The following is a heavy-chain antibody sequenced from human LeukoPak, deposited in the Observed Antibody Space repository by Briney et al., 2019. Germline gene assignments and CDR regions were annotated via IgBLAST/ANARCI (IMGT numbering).Heavy chain of an antibody. D-gene: IGHD2-21*01. Sequence: SETLSLTCTVSGGSISSYYWSWIRQPPGKGLEWIGYIYYSGSTNYNPSLKSRVTISVDTSKNQFSLKLSSVTAADTAVYYCARERAFVVVLWGQGTLVTVSS. CDR1: GGSISSYY. V-gene: IGHV4-59*12. J-gene: IGHJ4*02. CDR3: ARERAFVVVL. CDR2: IYYSGST.